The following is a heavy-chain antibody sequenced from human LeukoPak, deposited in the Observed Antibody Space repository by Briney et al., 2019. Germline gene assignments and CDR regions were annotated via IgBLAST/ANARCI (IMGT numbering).Heavy chain of an antibody. D-gene: IGHD5-12*01. V-gene: IGHV4-59*01. Sequence: SETLSLTCTVSGGSISSYYWSWIRQPPGKGLEWIGYIYYSGSTNYNPSLKSRVTISVDTSKNEFSLRLSSVTAADTAVYYCARADGRLATDIDYWGQGTLVTVSS. J-gene: IGHJ4*02. CDR3: ARADGRLATDIDY. CDR1: GGSISSYY. CDR2: IYYSGST.